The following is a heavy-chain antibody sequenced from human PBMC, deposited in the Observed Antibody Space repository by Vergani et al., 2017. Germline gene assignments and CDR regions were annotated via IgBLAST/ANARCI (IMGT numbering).Heavy chain of an antibody. CDR3: ASTPSTIVGAMGEVWFDY. Sequence: EVQLVESGGGLVQPGGSLRLSCAASGFTFSSYSMNWVRQAPGKGLEWVSYISSSSSTIYYAASVKGRFTISRDNAKNSLYLQMNSLRAEDTAVYYCASTPSTIVGAMGEVWFDYWGQGTLVTVSS. D-gene: IGHD1-26*01. CDR1: GFTFSSYS. CDR2: ISSSSSTI. J-gene: IGHJ4*02. V-gene: IGHV3-48*04.